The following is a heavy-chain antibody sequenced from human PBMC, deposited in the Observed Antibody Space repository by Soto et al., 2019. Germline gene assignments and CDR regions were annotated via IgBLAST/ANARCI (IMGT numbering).Heavy chain of an antibody. V-gene: IGHV3-74*01. D-gene: IGHD6-6*01. CDR3: AREHSSSPGIDN. Sequence: GGSLRLSCAASGFTFSSYWMHWVRQAPGKGLVWVSRINSDGSSTSYADSVKGRFTISRDNAKNTLYLQMNSLRAEDTAVYYCAREHSSSPGIDNWGQGTLVTLSS. CDR2: INSDGSST. CDR1: GFTFSSYW. J-gene: IGHJ4*02.